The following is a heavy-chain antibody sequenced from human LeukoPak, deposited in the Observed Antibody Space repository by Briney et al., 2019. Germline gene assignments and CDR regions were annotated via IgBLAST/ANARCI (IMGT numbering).Heavy chain of an antibody. CDR2: ISGRGGST. J-gene: IGHJ4*02. Sequence: GGSLRLSCAASGFTFSNYAMSWVRQAPGKGLEWVSAISGRGGSTYYADSVKGRFTISRDNSKNTLYLQMNSLRAEDTAVYYCAKTSTLGLYYFDYWGQGTLVTVSS. D-gene: IGHD3-16*01. CDR3: AKTSTLGLYYFDY. V-gene: IGHV3-23*01. CDR1: GFTFSNYA.